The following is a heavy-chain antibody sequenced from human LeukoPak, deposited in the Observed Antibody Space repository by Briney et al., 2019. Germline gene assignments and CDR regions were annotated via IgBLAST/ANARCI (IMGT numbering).Heavy chain of an antibody. CDR1: GFDFATYW. J-gene: IGHJ4*02. V-gene: IGHV3-74*01. CDR2: INSDGSGA. Sequence: GGSLRPSCAASGFDFATYWMFWVRQAPGKGLVWVAQINSDGSGATYGDSAKGRFSISRDNAKNTPFLYMSGLRAEDTAVYYCARGTSTAPGIDYWGQGTLVAVSS. CDR3: ARGTSTAPGIDY. D-gene: IGHD6-13*01.